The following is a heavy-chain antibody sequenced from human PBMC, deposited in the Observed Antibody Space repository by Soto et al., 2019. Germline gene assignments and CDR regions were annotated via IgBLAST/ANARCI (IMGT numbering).Heavy chain of an antibody. J-gene: IGHJ4*02. Sequence: ASVKVSCKASGYTFTSYDIYWVRQATGQGLEWMGWMNPNAGNSGYAQKFQGRVTMTSDTSISTAHMELSSLRSEDTAVYYCARRAETNGWNGFGADKYYFDFWGQGTLVTVSS. D-gene: IGHD1-1*01. CDR3: ARRAETNGWNGFGADKYYFDF. CDR2: MNPNAGNS. V-gene: IGHV1-8*01. CDR1: GYTFTSYD.